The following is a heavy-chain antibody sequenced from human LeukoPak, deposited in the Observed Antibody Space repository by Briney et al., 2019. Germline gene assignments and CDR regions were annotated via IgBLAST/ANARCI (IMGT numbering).Heavy chain of an antibody. CDR2: INHSGRT. J-gene: IGHJ4*02. V-gene: IGHV4-34*01. CDR3: AKDGRRRGTMIVVVHFDY. D-gene: IGHD3-22*01. Sequence: PSETLSLTCAVYGGSFSDYFWGWIRQPPGKGLEWIGEINHSGRTYYNPSLKSRVTISVDTSKNQFSLKLSSVTAADTAVYYCAKDGRRRGTMIVVVHFDYWGQGTLVTVSS. CDR1: GGSFSDYF.